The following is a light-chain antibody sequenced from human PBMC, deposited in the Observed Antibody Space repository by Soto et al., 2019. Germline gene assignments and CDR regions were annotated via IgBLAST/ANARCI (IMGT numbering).Light chain of an antibody. CDR1: QGISSY. J-gene: IGKJ1*01. V-gene: IGKV1-8*01. CDR3: QQYTSWT. Sequence: AIRMTQSPSSLSASTGDRVTITCRASQGISSYLAWYQQKPGKVPKLLIYDASSLERGVPSRFSGSGSGTEFTLTISSLQPDDFATYYCQQYTSWTFGQGTKVDI. CDR2: DAS.